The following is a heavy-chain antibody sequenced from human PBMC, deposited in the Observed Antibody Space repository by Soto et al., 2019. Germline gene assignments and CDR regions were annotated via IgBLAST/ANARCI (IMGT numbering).Heavy chain of an antibody. CDR2: IYYSGST. J-gene: IGHJ6*02. CDR1: GGSISSGDYY. CDR3: ARGVYCGGDCYSYYYYGMDV. Sequence: QVQLQESGPGLVKPSQTLSLTCTVSGGSISSGDYYWSWIRQPPGKGLEWIGYIYYSGSTYYNPSLKSRVTISVDTSKNQFSLKLSSVTAADTAVYYCARGVYCGGDCYSYYYYGMDVWGQGTTVTVSS. V-gene: IGHV4-30-4*01. D-gene: IGHD2-21*02.